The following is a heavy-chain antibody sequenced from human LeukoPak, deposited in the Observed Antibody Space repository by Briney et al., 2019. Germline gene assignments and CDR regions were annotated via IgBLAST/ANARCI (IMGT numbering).Heavy chain of an antibody. CDR2: ISGSGGST. V-gene: IGHV3-23*01. CDR1: GFTFSSYG. CDR3: AKGRLYGSGSYYHY. D-gene: IGHD3-10*01. J-gene: IGHJ4*02. Sequence: GGTLRLSCAASGFTFSSYGMSWVRQAPGKGLEWVSAISGSGGSTYYADSVKGRFTISRDNSKNTLYLQMNSLRAEDTAVYYCAKGRLYGSGSYYHYWGQGTLVTVSS.